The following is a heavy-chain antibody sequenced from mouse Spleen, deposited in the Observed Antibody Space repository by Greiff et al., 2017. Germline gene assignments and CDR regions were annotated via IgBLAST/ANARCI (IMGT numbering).Heavy chain of an antibody. Sequence: EVMLVESGGGLVKPGGSLKLSCAASGFTFSSYAMSWVRQTPEKRLEWVATISSGGSYTYYPDSVKGRFTISRDNAKNTLYLQMSSLRSEDTAMYYCARHWDYDYDAGGFDYWGQGTTLTVSS. CDR2: ISSGGSYT. CDR1: GFTFSSYA. V-gene: IGHV5-9-3*01. J-gene: IGHJ2*01. D-gene: IGHD2-4*01. CDR3: ARHWDYDYDAGGFDY.